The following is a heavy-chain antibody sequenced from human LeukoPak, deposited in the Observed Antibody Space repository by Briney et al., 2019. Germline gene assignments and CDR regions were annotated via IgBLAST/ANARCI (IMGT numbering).Heavy chain of an antibody. V-gene: IGHV3-11*01. J-gene: IGHJ6*02. Sequence: GGSLRLSCAASGFTFRDYYINWIRQAPGKGLEWVSYIISSGTTKYYADSVKGRFTISRDNAKNSLDLQMNSLRADDTAVYYCASGGSLDVWGQGTTVTVSS. CDR3: ASGGSLDV. CDR1: GFTFRDYY. CDR2: IISSGTTK.